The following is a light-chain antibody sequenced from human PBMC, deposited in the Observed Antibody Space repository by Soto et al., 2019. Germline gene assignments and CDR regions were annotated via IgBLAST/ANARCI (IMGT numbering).Light chain of an antibody. J-gene: IGLJ2*01. CDR2: DTT. CDR1: TGAVTSAHY. V-gene: IGLV7-46*01. Sequence: QAVVTQEPSLTVSPGGTVTLTCGSSTGAVTSAHYPNWFQQKPGQAPRTLIYDTTNKHSWTPARFSGSLLGGKAALTLSGAQPEDEADYYCLVSYSGAYVVFGGGTKLTVL. CDR3: LVSYSGAYVV.